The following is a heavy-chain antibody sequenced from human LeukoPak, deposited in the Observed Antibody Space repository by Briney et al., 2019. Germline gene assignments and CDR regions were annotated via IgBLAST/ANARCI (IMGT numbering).Heavy chain of an antibody. CDR2: ISGSGGST. D-gene: IGHD3-10*01. CDR3: AKGELLWFGELLFPYFDY. CDR1: GFTFSDYA. V-gene: IGHV3-23*01. J-gene: IGHJ4*02. Sequence: GALRLSCAVSGFTFSDYAMSWVRQAPGKGLEWVSTISGSGGSTYSADSVKGRFTISRDNSRNTLYLQMNSLRAEDTAVYYCAKGELLWFGELLFPYFDYWGQGTLVTVSS.